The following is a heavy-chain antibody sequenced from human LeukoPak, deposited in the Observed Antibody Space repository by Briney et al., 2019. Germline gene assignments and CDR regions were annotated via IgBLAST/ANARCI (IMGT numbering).Heavy chain of an antibody. CDR3: ARDQGIALAGITH. V-gene: IGHV4-4*07. D-gene: IGHD6-19*01. CDR1: GTSTSSHN. Sequence: KPSETLSLTCTVSGTSTSSHNWSWIRQPAGKGLEWIGRFYTSGSTHYNPSLKSRVTLSVDTSNNQFSLKLNSVTAADTAIYYCARDQGIALAGITHWGQGTLVTVSS. CDR2: FYTSGST. J-gene: IGHJ1*01.